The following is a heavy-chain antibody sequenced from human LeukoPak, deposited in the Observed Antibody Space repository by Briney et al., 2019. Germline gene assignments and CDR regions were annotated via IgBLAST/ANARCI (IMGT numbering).Heavy chain of an antibody. CDR1: GGSFSGYY. V-gene: IGHV4-34*01. J-gene: IGHJ4*02. CDR3: TRVGGYGADY. Sequence: SETLSLTCVVYGGSFSGYYWSGIRPPPPKGGEWIGEINHSGSANHNPPLPSRVTISVDTTKNQFSLKLSSVTAADTAVYYCTRVGGYGADYWGQGTLVTVSS. D-gene: IGHD4-17*01. CDR2: INHSGSA.